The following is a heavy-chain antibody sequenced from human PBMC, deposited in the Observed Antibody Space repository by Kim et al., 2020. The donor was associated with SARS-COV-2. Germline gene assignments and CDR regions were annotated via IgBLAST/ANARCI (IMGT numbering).Heavy chain of an antibody. V-gene: IGHV3-23*01. Sequence: TYYADSVKGRFPISRDNAKDTVYLQMSSLRAEDTAIYYCAKETPSLGYAENWGQGTLVTVSS. CDR2: T. D-gene: IGHD3-16*01. J-gene: IGHJ4*02. CDR3: AKETPSLGYAEN.